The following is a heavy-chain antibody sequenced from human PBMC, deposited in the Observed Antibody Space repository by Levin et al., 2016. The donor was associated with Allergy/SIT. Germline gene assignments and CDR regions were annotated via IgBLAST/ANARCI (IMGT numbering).Heavy chain of an antibody. CDR2: ISWNSGSI. V-gene: IGHV3-9*01. D-gene: IGHD3-22*01. CDR3: AKGPPFYYDSSGYYLDY. Sequence: WIRQPPGKGLEWVSGISWNSGSIGYADSVKGRFTISRDNAKNSLYLQMNSLRAEDTALYYCAKGPPFYYDSSGYYLDYWGQGTLVTVSS. J-gene: IGHJ4*02.